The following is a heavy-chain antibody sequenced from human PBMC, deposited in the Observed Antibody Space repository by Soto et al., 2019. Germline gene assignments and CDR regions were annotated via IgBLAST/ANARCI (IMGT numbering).Heavy chain of an antibody. CDR1: GFIFSSYE. CDR3: ARNYIVVQPEKVLYFYGMDV. CDR2: ISSGGTTI. J-gene: IGHJ6*02. D-gene: IGHD2-2*01. Sequence: EVQLVESGGGWLQPGGSLRLSCAASGFIFSSYEMNWVRQAPGKGLEWVSYISSGGTTIYYADPVKGRFTFSRDNDKNSLCLQMNSLRAEDTAVYYCARNYIVVQPEKVLYFYGMDVWGQGTTVTVSS. V-gene: IGHV3-48*03.